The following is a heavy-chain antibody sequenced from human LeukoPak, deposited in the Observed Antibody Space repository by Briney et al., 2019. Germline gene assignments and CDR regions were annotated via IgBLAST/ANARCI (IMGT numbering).Heavy chain of an antibody. CDR3: AKGYYDSSYFDY. D-gene: IGHD3-22*01. V-gene: IGHV3-9*01. J-gene: IGHJ4*02. CDR2: ISWNSGSI. Sequence: GRSLRLSCAASGFTFDDYAMHWVRQAPGKGLEWVSGISWNSGSIGYADSVKGRFTISRDNAKNSLYLQMNSLRAEDTALYYCAKGYYDSSYFDYWGQGTLVTVSS. CDR1: GFTFDDYA.